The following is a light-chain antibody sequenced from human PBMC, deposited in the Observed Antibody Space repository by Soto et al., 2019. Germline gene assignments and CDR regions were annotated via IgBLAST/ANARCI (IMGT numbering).Light chain of an antibody. J-gene: IGLJ2*01. V-gene: IGLV1-44*01. CDR2: SNN. CDR3: AAWDDSLNGWV. Sequence: QSVLTQPPSASGTPGQRITISCSGSSSNIGSNTINWYQQLPGTAPKLLIYSNNQRPSGVPDRVSGFKSVTSASLAISGLQSEDETDYYCAAWDDSLNGWVFGGGTKLTVL. CDR1: SSNIGSNT.